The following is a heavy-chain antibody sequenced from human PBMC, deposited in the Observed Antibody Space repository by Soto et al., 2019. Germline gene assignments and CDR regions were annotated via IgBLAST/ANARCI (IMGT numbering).Heavy chain of an antibody. D-gene: IGHD4-17*01. CDR2: IWYDGTQK. CDR3: ARAGGTTVTGLWHFDS. CDR1: GFTFNTYS. Sequence: QVQLEESGGGVVQPGRSLRLSCEASGFTFNTYSMHWVRQPPGKGLEWLAAIWYDGTQKYYADSVKGRFIISRDNSGKTLYLEMNSLRAEDTAVYYCARAGGTTVTGLWHFDSWGQGTLVTVSS. V-gene: IGHV3-33*01. J-gene: IGHJ4*02.